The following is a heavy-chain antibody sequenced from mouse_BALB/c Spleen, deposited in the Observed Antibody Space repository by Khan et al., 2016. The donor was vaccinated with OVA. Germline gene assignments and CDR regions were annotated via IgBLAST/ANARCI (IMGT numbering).Heavy chain of an antibody. J-gene: IGHJ2*01. CDR1: GYSITSGYY. V-gene: IGHV3-6*01. D-gene: IGHD1-1*01. CDR2: IRYSGNT. CDR3: ARVYGGDFDY. Sequence: EVQLQESGPGLVKPSQSLSLTCSVTGYSITSGYYWNWIRQFPGNKLEWMDYIRYSGNTNYNPSLKSRISITRDTSKNQFFLQLNSVTSEDTATYYCARVYGGDFDYWGQGTTLTVSS.